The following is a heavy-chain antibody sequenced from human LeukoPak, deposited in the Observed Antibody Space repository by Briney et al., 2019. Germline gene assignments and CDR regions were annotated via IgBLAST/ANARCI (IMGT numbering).Heavy chain of an antibody. CDR3: VTGRYSYGWYDH. Sequence: PSETLSLTCTVSGGSISSFYWSWIRQPPGKGLEWIGYMYYGGSPNYNPSLKSRVITSLDTSKNQFSLKLNSVTTADTAVYYCVTGRYSYGWYDHWGQGILVNVS. J-gene: IGHJ5*02. CDR1: GGSISSFY. CDR2: MYYGGSP. V-gene: IGHV4-59*13. D-gene: IGHD1-26*01.